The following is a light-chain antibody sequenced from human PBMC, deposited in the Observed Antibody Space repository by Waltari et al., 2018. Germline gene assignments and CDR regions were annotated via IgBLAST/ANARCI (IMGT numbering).Light chain of an antibody. CDR3: ASWDDSLNGHWV. CDR1: APNIGGNL. Sequence: QSVLTQPPSASGTPGQRVPISCSGSAPNIGGNLVNRYQQPPGKAPKLLIYRSALRPSGVPDRFSGSKSGTSASLAISGLQSEDEADYFCASWDDSLNGHWVFGGGTKVTVL. CDR2: RSA. J-gene: IGLJ3*02. V-gene: IGLV1-44*01.